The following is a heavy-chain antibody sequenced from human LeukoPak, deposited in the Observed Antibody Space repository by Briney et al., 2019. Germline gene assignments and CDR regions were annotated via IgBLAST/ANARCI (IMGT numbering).Heavy chain of an antibody. V-gene: IGHV1-2*02. CDR1: GYTFTSYY. CDR3: ASAGYYDILTGYSPYDAFDI. D-gene: IGHD3-9*01. J-gene: IGHJ3*02. Sequence: ASVKVSCKASGYTFTSYYMHWVRQAPGQGLEGMGWINPNSGGTNYAQKFQGRVTMTRDTSISTAYMELSRLRSDDTAVYYCASAGYYDILTGYSPYDAFDIWGQGTMVTVSS. CDR2: INPNSGGT.